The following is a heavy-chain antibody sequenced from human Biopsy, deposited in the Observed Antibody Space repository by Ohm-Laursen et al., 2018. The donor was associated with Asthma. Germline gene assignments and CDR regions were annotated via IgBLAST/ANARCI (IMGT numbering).Heavy chain of an antibody. CDR2: ISYDGSSI. J-gene: IGHJ4*02. Sequence: SLRLSCTASRFTYEMYWVRQAPGKGLEWVAVISYDGSSIYYADSVKGRFTISRDNSKNTLSLQMNSLTAEDTAVYYCAKEGVAGTHIEDWGQGTLVTVSS. CDR3: AKEGVAGTHIED. D-gene: IGHD6-19*01. CDR1: RFTYE. V-gene: IGHV3-30*04.